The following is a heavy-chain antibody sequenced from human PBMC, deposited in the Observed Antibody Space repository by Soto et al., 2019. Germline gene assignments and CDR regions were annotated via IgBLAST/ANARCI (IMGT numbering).Heavy chain of an antibody. CDR2: IYPGDSDT. Sequence: GESLKISFQVSGYSFSTYLVAWVRQRPGKGLEWMGIIYPGDSDTRYSPSFQGEVTISADKSVTTAYLQWNSLKASDTAIYYCARQPAWGASKVAMDVGGQGTKV. J-gene: IGHJ6*02. CDR1: GYSFSTYL. CDR3: ARQPAWGASKVAMDV. V-gene: IGHV5-51*01. D-gene: IGHD7-27*01.